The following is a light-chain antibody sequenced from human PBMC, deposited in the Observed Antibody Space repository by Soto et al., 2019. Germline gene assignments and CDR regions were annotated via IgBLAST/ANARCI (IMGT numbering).Light chain of an antibody. CDR2: VAS. CDR1: QSVSSN. CDR3: QQYNVWPLT. V-gene: IGKV3-15*01. Sequence: EIVMTQSPATLCVSPGERSTRSCRASQSVSSNLAWYQQKHGQTPKLLIYVASTRATGITARFSGSGSGTEFTLNISRLQSEYFAVYYCQQYNVWPLTFGGGTKVEFK. J-gene: IGKJ4*01.